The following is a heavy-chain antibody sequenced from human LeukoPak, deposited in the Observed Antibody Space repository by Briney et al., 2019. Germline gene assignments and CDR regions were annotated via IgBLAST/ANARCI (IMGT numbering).Heavy chain of an antibody. CDR3: AHWDYGMDV. CDR1: GFSLTTSGVG. D-gene: IGHD1-26*01. V-gene: IGHV2-5*02. CDR2: IYWDDDK. Sequence: SGPSPVQPTPPLTLTCTFSGFSLTTSGVGVGWIRQPPGKALEWLALIYWDDDKRYSPSLKSRLTITKDTSKNQVVLTMTNMDPVDTATYYCAHWDYGMDVCCQGTTVIVSS. J-gene: IGHJ6*02.